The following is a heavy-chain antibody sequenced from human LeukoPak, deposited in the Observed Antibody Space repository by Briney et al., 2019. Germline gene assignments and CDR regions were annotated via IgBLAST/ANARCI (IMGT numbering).Heavy chain of an antibody. J-gene: IGHJ4*02. V-gene: IGHV3-30*18. CDR2: ISYDGSNK. CDR3: AKDLEQWLVRYYFDY. Sequence: GGSLRLSCAASGFTFSSYGMHWIRQAPGKGLEWVAVISYDGSNKYYADSVKGRFTISRDNSKNTLYLQMNSLRAEDTAVYYCAKDLEQWLVRYYFDYWGQGTLVTVSS. D-gene: IGHD6-19*01. CDR1: GFTFSSYG.